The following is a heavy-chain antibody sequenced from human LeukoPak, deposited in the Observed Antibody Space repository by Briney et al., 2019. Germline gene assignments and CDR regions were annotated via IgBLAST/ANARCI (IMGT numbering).Heavy chain of an antibody. CDR2: INPSGGST. CDR3: ASTIAAAGPLDY. CDR1: GYTFTSYY. D-gene: IGHD6-13*01. J-gene: IGHJ4*02. V-gene: IGHV1-46*01. Sequence: VASVKVSCKASGYTFTSYYMHWVRQAPGQGLEWMGIINPSGGSTSYAQKFQGRVTMTRDTSTSTVYMELSSLRSEDTAVYYCASTIAAAGPLDYWGQGTLVTVSS.